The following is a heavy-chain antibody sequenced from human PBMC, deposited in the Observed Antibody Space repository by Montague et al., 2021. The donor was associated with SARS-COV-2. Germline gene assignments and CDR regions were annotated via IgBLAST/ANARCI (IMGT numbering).Heavy chain of an antibody. CDR1: GGSISSSNW. CDR3: AREGGDYYKYYYGMDV. J-gene: IGHJ6*02. Sequence: SETLSLTCAVSGGSISSSNWWSWVRQPPGKGLEWIGEIYHSGSTNYNPSLKSRVTISVDKSKNQFSLKLSSVTAADTAVYYCAREGGDYYKYYYGMDVWGQGTTVTVSS. CDR2: IYHSGST. D-gene: IGHD4-17*01. V-gene: IGHV4-4*02.